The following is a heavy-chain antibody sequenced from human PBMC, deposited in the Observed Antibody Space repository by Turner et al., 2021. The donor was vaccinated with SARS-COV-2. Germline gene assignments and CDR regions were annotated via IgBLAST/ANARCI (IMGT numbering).Heavy chain of an antibody. CDR1: GFTFSDFG. V-gene: IGHV3-30*18. CDR3: SKGRGGYGDNYFDF. CDR2: ISYDGNER. Sequence: QVQLVESGGGVVQPGKSLRLSCAVSGFTFSDFGMHWVRQAPGKGQEWVATISYDGNERYYGDSVKGRITISRDNSRNTLSLQMRSLRAEDRAIYYCSKGRGGYGDNYFDFWGQGTLVSVSS. J-gene: IGHJ4*02. D-gene: IGHD4-17*01.